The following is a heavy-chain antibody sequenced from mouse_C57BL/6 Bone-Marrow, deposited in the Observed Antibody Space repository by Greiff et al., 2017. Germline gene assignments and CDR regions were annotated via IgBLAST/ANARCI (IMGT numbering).Heavy chain of an antibody. V-gene: IGHV14-4*01. CDR1: GFNIKDDY. D-gene: IGHD1-1*01. CDR3: TLITTVVYYYAMDY. CDR2: IDPENGDT. J-gene: IGHJ4*01. Sequence: VHVKQSGAELVRPGASVKLSCTASGFNIKDDYMHWVKQRPEQGLEWIGWIDPENGDTEYASKFQGKATITADTSSNTAYLQLSSLTSEDTAVYYCTLITTVVYYYAMDYWGQGTSVTVSS.